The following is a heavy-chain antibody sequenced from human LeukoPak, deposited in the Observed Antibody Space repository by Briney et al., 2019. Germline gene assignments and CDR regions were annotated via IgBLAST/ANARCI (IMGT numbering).Heavy chain of an antibody. D-gene: IGHD2-2*03. Sequence: GGSLRLSCAASGFIFSSYWMSWVRQAPGMGLQWVANIKRDGSEKYYVDSVKGRFTISRDNAKNSLYLQMDSLRAEDTAVYYCARALDIVVVPAALDYWGQGTLVTVSS. CDR2: IKRDGSEK. V-gene: IGHV3-7*01. CDR3: ARALDIVVVPAALDY. J-gene: IGHJ4*02. CDR1: GFIFSSYW.